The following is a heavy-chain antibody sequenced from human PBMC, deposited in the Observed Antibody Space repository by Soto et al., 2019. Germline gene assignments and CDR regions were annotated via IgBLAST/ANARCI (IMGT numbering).Heavy chain of an antibody. CDR1: GFTFSSYG. CDR3: AKDRSSGIAVAAQGCLDP. V-gene: IGHV3-30*18. Sequence: PVGSLRLSCAASGFTFSSYGMHWVRQAPGKGLEWVAVISYDGSNKYYADSVKGRFTISRDNSKNTLYLQMNSLRAEDTAVYYCAKDRSSGIAVAAQGCLDPWGHGTLVTVSS. J-gene: IGHJ5*02. CDR2: ISYDGSNK. D-gene: IGHD6-19*01.